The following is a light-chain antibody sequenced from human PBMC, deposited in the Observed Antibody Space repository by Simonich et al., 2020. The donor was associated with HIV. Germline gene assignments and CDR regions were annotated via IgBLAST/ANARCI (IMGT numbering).Light chain of an antibody. V-gene: IGLV2-14*03. CDR2: DVS. CDR1: SSDIGGYNY. J-gene: IGLJ3*02. Sequence: QSALTQPASVSGSPGQSITISCTGTSSDIGGYNYVSWYQQPPGKAPKLMFYDVSKRPSGVFNRFSGSKSGTSASLAITGLQAEDEADYYCQSYDSSLSALFGGGTKLTVL. CDR3: QSYDSSLSAL.